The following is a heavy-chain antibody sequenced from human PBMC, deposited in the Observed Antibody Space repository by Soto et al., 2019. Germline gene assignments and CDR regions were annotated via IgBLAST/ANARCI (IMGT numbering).Heavy chain of an antibody. Sequence: ASVKVSCKVSGYTLTELSMHWVRQAPGKGLEWMGGFDPEDGETIYAQKFQGRVTMTEDTSTDTAYMELSSLRSEDTAVYYCATVRSYGEDFDYWGQGTLVTVSS. CDR3: ATVRSYGEDFDY. V-gene: IGHV1-24*01. J-gene: IGHJ4*02. CDR2: FDPEDGET. CDR1: GYTLTELS. D-gene: IGHD4-17*01.